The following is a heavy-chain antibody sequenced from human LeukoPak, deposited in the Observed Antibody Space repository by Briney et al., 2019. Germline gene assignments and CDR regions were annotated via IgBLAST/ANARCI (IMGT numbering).Heavy chain of an antibody. CDR3: ASGQTYGSGRKGWFDP. CDR1: GFTFSDHW. V-gene: IGHV3-7*01. D-gene: IGHD3-10*01. Sequence: GGSLRLSCAASGFTFSDHWMAWVRQAPGKGLEWVANINEDGATKNYVDSVKGRFTISRDNAKNSLYLQMNSLRAEDTAVYYCASGQTYGSGRKGWFDPWGQGTLVTVSS. CDR2: INEDGATK. J-gene: IGHJ5*02.